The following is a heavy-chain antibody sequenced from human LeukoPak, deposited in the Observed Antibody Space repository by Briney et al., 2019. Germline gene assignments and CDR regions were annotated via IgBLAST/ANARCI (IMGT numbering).Heavy chain of an antibody. CDR2: IYYSGST. CDR1: GGSISSGDYY. CDR3: AREDIVVVPAAILGQPYYYYYMDV. D-gene: IGHD2-2*01. V-gene: IGHV4-30-4*01. J-gene: IGHJ6*03. Sequence: SETLSLTCTVSGGSISSGDYYWSWIRQPPGKGLEWIGYIYYSGSTYYNPSLKSRVTISVDTSKNQFSLKLSSVTAADTAVYYCAREDIVVVPAAILGQPYYYYYMDVWGKGTTVTVSS.